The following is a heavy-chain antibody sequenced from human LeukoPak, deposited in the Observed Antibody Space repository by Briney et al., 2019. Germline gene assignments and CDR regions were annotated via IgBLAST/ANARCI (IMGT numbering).Heavy chain of an antibody. J-gene: IGHJ3*01. V-gene: IGHV4-39*07. CDR3: AKSTYYYDTFVNAFDL. Sequence: PSETLSLTCTVSGGSVSSSHYWDWIRQPPGKGLEWIGSIYYGGSTYYNASLRSRVTTLVDTSKNQFSLKLSSVTAADTAVYYCAKSTYYYDTFVNAFDLWGQGTVVTVSS. CDR2: IYYGGST. D-gene: IGHD3-22*01. CDR1: GGSVSSSHY.